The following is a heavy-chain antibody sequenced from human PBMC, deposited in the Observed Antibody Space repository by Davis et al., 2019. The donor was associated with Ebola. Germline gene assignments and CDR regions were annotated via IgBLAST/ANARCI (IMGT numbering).Heavy chain of an antibody. J-gene: IGHJ6*03. V-gene: IGHV1-8*03. CDR3: ARGVHSSSWLSHYYYYYYMDV. Sequence: ASVKVSCKASGGTFSSYAINWVRQATGQGLEWMGWMNPNSGNTGYAQKFQGRVTITRNTSISTAYMELSSLRSEDTAVYYCARGVHSSSWLSHYYYYYYMDVWGKGTTVTVSS. CDR1: GGTFSSYA. CDR2: MNPNSGNT. D-gene: IGHD6-13*01.